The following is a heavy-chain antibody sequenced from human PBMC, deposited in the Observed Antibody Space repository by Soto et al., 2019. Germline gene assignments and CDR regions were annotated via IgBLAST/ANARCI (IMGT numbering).Heavy chain of an antibody. CDR2: ISSSSSFI. CDR1: GFTFSSYS. V-gene: IGHV3-21*01. D-gene: IGHD1-1*01. CDR3: ASDLFSELETDLGWFDP. Sequence: GGSLRLSCAASGFTFSSYSMNWVRQAPGKGLEWVSSISSSSSFIYYADSVKGRFTISRDNAKNSLYLQMNSLRAEDTAVYYCASDLFSELETDLGWFDPWGQGTLVTVSS. J-gene: IGHJ5*02.